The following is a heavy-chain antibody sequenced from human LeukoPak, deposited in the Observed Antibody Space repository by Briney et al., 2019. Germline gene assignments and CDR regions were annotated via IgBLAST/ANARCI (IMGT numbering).Heavy chain of an antibody. CDR1: GFTFSSYE. Sequence: GGSLRLSCAASGFTFSSYEMNWVRQAPGKGLEWVSYISSSGSTIYYADSVKGRFTISRDNAKNSLYLQMNSLRAEDTAVYYCAKVGPRVGSGWHRAYYYYYYMDVWGKGTTVTVSS. V-gene: IGHV3-48*03. CDR3: AKVGPRVGSGWHRAYYYYYYMDV. J-gene: IGHJ6*03. D-gene: IGHD6-19*01. CDR2: ISSSGSTI.